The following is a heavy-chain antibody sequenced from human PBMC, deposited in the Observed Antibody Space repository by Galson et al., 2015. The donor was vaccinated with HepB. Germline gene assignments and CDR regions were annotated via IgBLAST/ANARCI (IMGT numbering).Heavy chain of an antibody. V-gene: IGHV1-3*01. CDR3: VREDGSGDYFKALDY. CDR2: VNAGDGNT. J-gene: IGHJ4*02. CDR1: GYTFTNYA. Sequence: SVRVSCKASGYTFTNYAMHWVRQAPGQRLEWMGWVNAGDGNTGYSQKFQGRLTFTRDTSASTAYMEVSSLRSEDTAVYFCVREDGSGDYFKALDYWGQGTLVTVSS. D-gene: IGHD3-10*01.